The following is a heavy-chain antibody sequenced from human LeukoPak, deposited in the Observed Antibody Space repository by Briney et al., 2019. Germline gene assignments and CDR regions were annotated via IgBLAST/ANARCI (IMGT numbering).Heavy chain of an antibody. CDR1: GFTFSSYS. J-gene: IGHJ4*02. CDR2: ISSSSSYI. D-gene: IGHD5-18*01. CDR3: GYGSNPNFDY. V-gene: IGHV3-21*01. Sequence: PGGSLRLSCAASGFTFSSYSMNWVRQAPGKGLEWVSSISSSSSYIYYADSVKGRFTISRDNAKNSLYLQMDSLRAEDTAVYYCGYGSNPNFDYWGQGTLVTVSS.